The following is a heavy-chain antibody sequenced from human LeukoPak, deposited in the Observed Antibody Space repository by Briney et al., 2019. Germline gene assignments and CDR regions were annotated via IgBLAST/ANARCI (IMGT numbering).Heavy chain of an antibody. CDR1: GFIFSGSA. D-gene: IGHD1-1*01. CDR2: IRSKANNYAT. V-gene: IGHV3-73*01. Sequence: GGSLRLSCAASGFIFSGSAMHWVRQASGKGLEWVGRIRSKANNYATAYAASVKGRFTISRDDSKNTAYLQMNSLKTEDMAVYYCTRQVGELVGGHYYYYYMDVWGKGTTVTVSS. CDR3: TRQVGELVGGHYYYYYMDV. J-gene: IGHJ6*03.